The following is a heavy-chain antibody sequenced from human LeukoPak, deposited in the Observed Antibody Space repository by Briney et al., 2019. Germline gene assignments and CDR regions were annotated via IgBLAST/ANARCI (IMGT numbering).Heavy chain of an antibody. Sequence: GASVKVSCKASGYTFTGYYMHWVRQAPGQGLEWMGWINPNSGGTNYAQKFQGRVTMTRDTSISTAYMGLSRLRSDDTAMYYCASTHSSGQSYWGQGTLVTVSS. D-gene: IGHD3-22*01. CDR2: INPNSGGT. J-gene: IGHJ4*02. V-gene: IGHV1-2*02. CDR3: ASTHSSGQSY. CDR1: GYTFTGYY.